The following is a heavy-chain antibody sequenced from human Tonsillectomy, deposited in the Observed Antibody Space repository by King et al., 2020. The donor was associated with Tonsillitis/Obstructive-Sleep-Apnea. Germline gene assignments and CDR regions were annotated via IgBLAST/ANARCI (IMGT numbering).Heavy chain of an antibody. J-gene: IGHJ5*02. D-gene: IGHD4-11*01. CDR2: IIPILDLT. V-gene: IGHV1-69*04. Sequence: QLVQSGAEVRKPGSSVKVSCEASGGTFNNFAISWVRQAPGQTLEWMGRIIPILDLTNYAQSFQGRVTITADKSTSTAYMELSSVRSEDTAVYYCARGGGGAGLVYTNYSTYSWFDPWGQGTLVTVSS. CDR1: GGTFNNFA. CDR3: ARGGGGAGLVYTNYSTYSWFDP.